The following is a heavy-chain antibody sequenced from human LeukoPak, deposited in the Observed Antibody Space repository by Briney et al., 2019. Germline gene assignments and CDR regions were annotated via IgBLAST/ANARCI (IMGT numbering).Heavy chain of an antibody. Sequence: PGGSLRLSCVTSGFTFTTYAMGWVRQAPGPGLEWVSALSGGGETTYYADSVKGRFTISRDNSKNTVSLQMNSLGAEDTAVYYCTRLSGTFGTTSRVLDSWGQGTQVTVSS. J-gene: IGHJ4*02. D-gene: IGHD1-1*01. V-gene: IGHV3-23*01. CDR3: TRLSGTFGTTSRVLDS. CDR2: LSGGGETT. CDR1: GFTFTTYA.